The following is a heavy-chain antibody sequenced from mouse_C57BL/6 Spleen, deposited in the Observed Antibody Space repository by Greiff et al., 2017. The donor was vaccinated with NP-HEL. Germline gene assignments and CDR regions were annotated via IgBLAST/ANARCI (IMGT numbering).Heavy chain of an antibody. V-gene: IGHV1-26*01. CDR2: INPNNGGT. CDR3: ARVDGNYWYFDV. D-gene: IGHD2-1*01. J-gene: IGHJ1*03. Sequence: EVQLQESGPELVKPGASVKISCKASGYTFTDYYMNWVKQSHGKSLEWIGDINPNNGGTSYNQKFKCKATLTVDKSSSTAYMELRSLTSEDSAVYYCARVDGNYWYFDVWGTGTTVTVSS. CDR1: GYTFTDYY.